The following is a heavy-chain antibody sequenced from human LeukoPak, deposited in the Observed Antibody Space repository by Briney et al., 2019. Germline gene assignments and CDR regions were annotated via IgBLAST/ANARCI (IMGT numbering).Heavy chain of an antibody. CDR2: IYSGGST. CDR1: GFTVSSNY. CDR3: AREDYYDSGSSDY. Sequence: PGGSLRLSCAASGFTVSSNYISWVCQAPGKGLEWVSIIYSGGSTYYADSVKGRFTISRDTSKNTLYLQMNSLRAEDTAIYYCAREDYYDSGSSDYWGQGTLVTVSS. J-gene: IGHJ4*02. D-gene: IGHD3-22*01. V-gene: IGHV3-66*01.